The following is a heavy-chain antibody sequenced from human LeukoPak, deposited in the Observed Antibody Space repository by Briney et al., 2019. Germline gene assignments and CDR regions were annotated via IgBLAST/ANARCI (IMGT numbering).Heavy chain of an antibody. CDR2: INPSGGST. D-gene: IGHD1-26*01. CDR3: VRDLALVGDGGSFDYYYFMDV. J-gene: IGHJ6*03. V-gene: IGHV1-46*01. CDR1: GYTFTSYY. Sequence: ASVKVSSKASGYTFTSYYMHWVRHAPGQGLEWMGIINPSGGSTSYAQKFQGRVTMTRDTSTSTVYMELRSLRSEDTAVYYCVRDLALVGDGGSFDYYYFMDVWGKGTTVTVSS.